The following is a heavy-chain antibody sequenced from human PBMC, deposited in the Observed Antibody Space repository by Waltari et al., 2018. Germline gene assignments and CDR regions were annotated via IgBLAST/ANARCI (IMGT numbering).Heavy chain of an antibody. V-gene: IGHV4-38-2*01. CDR2: IYHSGST. CDR3: ASHSGWYETLGY. J-gene: IGHJ4*02. D-gene: IGHD6-19*01. CDR1: GYSLRSGYY. Sequence: QVQLQESGPGLVKPSETLSLTCAVSGYSLRSGYYWGWIRQPPGKGLEWIGSIYHSGSTYYNPSLKSRVTISLDTSKTQFSLKLSSGTAADTAVYYCASHSGWYETLGYWGQGTLVTVSS.